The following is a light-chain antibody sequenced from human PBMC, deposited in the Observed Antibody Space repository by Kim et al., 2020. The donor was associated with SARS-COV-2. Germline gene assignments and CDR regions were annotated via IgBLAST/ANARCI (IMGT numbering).Light chain of an antibody. Sequence: DIQMTQSPPTLSASVRDRVTITCRASQSINNWLAWYQQKPGKAPNLLIYTASNLVSGVPSRFSGSGSGTEFTLTISSLQPDDFATYYCQQDKSYPLTFGGGTKVDIK. V-gene: IGKV1-5*03. J-gene: IGKJ4*01. CDR2: TAS. CDR1: QSINNW. CDR3: QQDKSYPLT.